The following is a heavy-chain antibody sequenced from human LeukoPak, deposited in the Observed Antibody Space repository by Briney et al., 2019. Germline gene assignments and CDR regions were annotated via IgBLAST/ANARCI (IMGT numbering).Heavy chain of an antibody. J-gene: IGHJ4*02. CDR2: INHSGST. CDR1: GGSFSGYY. D-gene: IGHD6-19*01. V-gene: IGHV4-34*01. Sequence: SETLSLTCGVYGGSFSGYYWSWIRQPPGKGLEWIGEINHSGSTNYNPSLKSRVTISVDTSKNQFSLKLSSVTAADTAVYYCARGVFGRYSSGWYGRVGFDYWGQGTLVTVSS. CDR3: ARGVFGRYSSGWYGRVGFDY.